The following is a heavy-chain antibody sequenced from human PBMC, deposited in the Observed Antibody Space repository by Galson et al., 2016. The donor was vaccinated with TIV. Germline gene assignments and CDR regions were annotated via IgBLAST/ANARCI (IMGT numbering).Heavy chain of an antibody. D-gene: IGHD1-1*01. V-gene: IGHV3-49*03. J-gene: IGHJ3*02. Sequence: SLRLSCAASGFTFGHYAVNWFRQAPGKGLEWVGFITSKTYGATTEYAASVKGRFTISRDDSRNIAYLQMNSLKTEDTAVYYCTRTAMGSTRNAFDIWGQGTAVTVSS. CDR1: GFTFGHYA. CDR2: ITSKTYGATT. CDR3: TRTAMGSTRNAFDI.